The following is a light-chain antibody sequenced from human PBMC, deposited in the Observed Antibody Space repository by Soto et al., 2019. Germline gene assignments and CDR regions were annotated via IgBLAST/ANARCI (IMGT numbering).Light chain of an antibody. V-gene: IGLV4-69*01. CDR1: SGHSSYA. CDR3: QTWDTGARVV. Sequence: QAVVTQSPSASASLGASVKLTCTLSSGHSSYAIAWHQQQPEKGPRYLMKLSSDGSHSKGDGIPDRFSGSSSGAERYLNISSLQSEDEADYYCQTWDTGARVVFGGGTKLTVL. CDR2: LSSDGSH. J-gene: IGLJ2*01.